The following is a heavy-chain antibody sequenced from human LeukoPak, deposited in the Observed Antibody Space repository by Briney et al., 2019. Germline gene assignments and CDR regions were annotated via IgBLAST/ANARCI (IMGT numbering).Heavy chain of an antibody. J-gene: IGHJ3*01. CDR1: GYSLTGHW. D-gene: IGHD3-10*01. V-gene: IGHV5-51*01. CDR3: ARYGKSGTYSHGFDV. Sequence: GESLKISCEAFGYSLTGHWIGWVRQMPGRGLEFMGTIYPGDSDTRYSPSFEGRVSISADKSINTAYLQWSGLKASDTAMYYCARYGKSGTYSHGFDVWGQGTMVIVSS. CDR2: IYPGDSDT.